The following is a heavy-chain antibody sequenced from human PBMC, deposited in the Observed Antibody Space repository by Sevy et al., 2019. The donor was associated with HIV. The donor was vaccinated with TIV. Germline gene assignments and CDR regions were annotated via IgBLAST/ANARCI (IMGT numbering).Heavy chain of an antibody. J-gene: IGHJ4*02. D-gene: IGHD2-2*01. V-gene: IGHV3-7*01. CDR2: IKQDGGAQ. CDR3: ARSTNSAALDY. CDR1: GFTLSSYW. Sequence: GALRLSCAVSGFTLSSYWMSWVRQAPGKGLEWVANIKQDGGAQYYVESVKGRFAISRDNAKNSLFLQMNSLRVEDTAVYYCARSTNSAALDYWGQGPPVTVSS.